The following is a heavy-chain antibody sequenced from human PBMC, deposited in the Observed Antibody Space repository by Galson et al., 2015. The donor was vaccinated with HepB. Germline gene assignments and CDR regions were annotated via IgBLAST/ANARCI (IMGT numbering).Heavy chain of an antibody. CDR2: ISYDGFKK. V-gene: IGHV3-30-3*01. D-gene: IGHD2/OR15-2a*01. J-gene: IGHJ6*03. Sequence: SLRLSCAASGFTFSNYAMHWVRQAPGKGLEWVAVISYDGFKKYYADSVKGRFTISRDKSKNTVYLQMISLRGEDTAVYYCARGPDTSVVRGFYFHYYMDIWGTGTSVTVSS. CDR3: ARGPDTSVVRGFYFHYYMDI. CDR1: GFTFSNYA.